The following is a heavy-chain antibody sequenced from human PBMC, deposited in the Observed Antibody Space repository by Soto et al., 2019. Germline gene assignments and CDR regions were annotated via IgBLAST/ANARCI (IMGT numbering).Heavy chain of an antibody. CDR2: IKGGGTVT. D-gene: IGHD5-12*01. J-gene: IGHJ4*02. CDR1: GFTFSSYW. V-gene: IGHV3-74*01. Sequence: EVQLVESGGALVQPGGSLRLSCAASGFTFSSYWMHWVRQGPGKGLLWVSRIKGGGTVTNYADSVRGRFTVSRDNAKNTLYLQINSLTAEDTAVYYCARGTLTSVDMVDYWGQGTLVTVSS. CDR3: ARGTLTSVDMVDY.